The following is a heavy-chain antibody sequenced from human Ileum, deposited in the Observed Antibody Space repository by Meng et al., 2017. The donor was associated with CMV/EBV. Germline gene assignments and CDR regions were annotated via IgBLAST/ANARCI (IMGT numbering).Heavy chain of an antibody. V-gene: IGHV1-18*01. D-gene: IGHD3-3*01. J-gene: IGHJ4*01. Sequence: QVQLVQSGAEVKKPGGSVKVSCKASGYTFTDYAITWLRQAPAEGLEWMVWISGYNSNTKYAQKFQGRVTMTTDTSTTTVYMELSNLRYDDTAVYYCARDGYYPSRVFDYWGLGTLVTVSS. CDR2: ISGYNSNT. CDR3: ARDGYYPSRVFDY. CDR1: GYTFTDYA.